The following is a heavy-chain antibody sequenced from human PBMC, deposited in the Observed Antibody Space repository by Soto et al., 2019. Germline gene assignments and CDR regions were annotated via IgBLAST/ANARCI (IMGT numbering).Heavy chain of an antibody. CDR1: GYSNNSPTHY. CDR3: SRVRYGGYSPFDS. V-gene: IGHV4-39*01. J-gene: IGHJ4*02. Sequence: EALAITFIDPGYSNNSPTHYWGWIRQPPGKGLEWIGSIYYFGTTYYHPSLKSRVTMSLDTSNNQFSLDMSSVTAADTAIYYWSRVRYGGYSPFDSWGQGTLATVSP. D-gene: IGHD5-12*01. CDR2: IYYFGTT.